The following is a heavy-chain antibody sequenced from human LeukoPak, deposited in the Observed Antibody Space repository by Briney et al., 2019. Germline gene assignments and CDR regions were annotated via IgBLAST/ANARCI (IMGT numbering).Heavy chain of an antibody. V-gene: IGHV4-30-4*08. CDR1: GGSISSGDFY. D-gene: IGHD3-3*01. Sequence: SETLSLTCTVSGGSISSGDFYWSWIRQPPGKGLEWIGYIYYSGSTYYNPSLKSRLTISMDTSKNQFSLKLSSVTAADTAVYYCARDYDFWSGSYWYFDLWGRGTLVTVSS. J-gene: IGHJ2*01. CDR2: IYYSGST. CDR3: ARDYDFWSGSYWYFDL.